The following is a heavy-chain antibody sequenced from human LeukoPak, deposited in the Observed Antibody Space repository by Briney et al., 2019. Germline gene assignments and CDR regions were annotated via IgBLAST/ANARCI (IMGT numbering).Heavy chain of an antibody. V-gene: IGHV1-2*02. Sequence: ASVKVSCKASGYTFTGYYMHWLRQAPGQGLEWMGWINPNSGGTNYAQKFQGRVTMTRDTSISTAYMELSRLRSDDTAVYYCARVLYYYDSSGPFDDWGQGTLVTVSS. J-gene: IGHJ4*02. D-gene: IGHD3-22*01. CDR3: ARVLYYYDSSGPFDD. CDR2: INPNSGGT. CDR1: GYTFTGYY.